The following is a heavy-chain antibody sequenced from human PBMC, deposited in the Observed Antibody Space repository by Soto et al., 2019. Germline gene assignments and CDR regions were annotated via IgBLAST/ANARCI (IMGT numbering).Heavy chain of an antibody. Sequence: GGSLRLSCAASGFTFSSYAMSWVRQAPGKGLEWVSAISGSGGSTYYADSVKGRFTISRDNSKNTLYLQMNSLRGEDTAVYYCAKQYHRSGYDRADAFDIWGQGTMVTVSS. CDR2: ISGSGGST. D-gene: IGHD5-12*01. J-gene: IGHJ3*02. CDR3: AKQYHRSGYDRADAFDI. V-gene: IGHV3-23*01. CDR1: GFTFSSYA.